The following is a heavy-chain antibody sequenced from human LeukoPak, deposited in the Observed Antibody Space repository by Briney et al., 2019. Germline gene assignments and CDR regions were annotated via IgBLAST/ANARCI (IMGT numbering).Heavy chain of an antibody. J-gene: IGHJ5*02. CDR2: ISSSSSYI. D-gene: IGHD2-15*01. CDR3: ARRKGYCSGGSCYSTGNWFDP. CDR1: GFTFSSYS. V-gene: IGHV3-21*01. Sequence: KPGGSLRLSCAASGFTFSSYSMNWVRQAPGKGLEWVSSISSSSSYIYYADSVKARFTISRDNAKSSLYLQMNSLRAEDTAVYYCARRKGYCSGGSCYSTGNWFDPWGQGTLVTVSS.